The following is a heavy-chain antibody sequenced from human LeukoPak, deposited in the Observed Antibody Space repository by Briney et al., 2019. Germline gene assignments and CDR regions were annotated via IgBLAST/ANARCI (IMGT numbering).Heavy chain of an antibody. CDR3: ARGPVYSSSWYGDDY. CDR1: GYTFTSYG. CDR2: ISAYNGNT. J-gene: IGHJ4*02. D-gene: IGHD6-13*01. V-gene: IGHV1-18*01. Sequence: VASVKVSCKASGYTFTSYGISWVRQAPGQGLEWMGWISAYNGNTNYAQKLQGRVTMTTDTSTSTAYMELRSLRSDDTAVYYCARGPVYSSSWYGDDYWGQGTLVTVSS.